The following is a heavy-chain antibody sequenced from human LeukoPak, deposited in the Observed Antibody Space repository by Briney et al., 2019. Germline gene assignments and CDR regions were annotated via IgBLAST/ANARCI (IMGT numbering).Heavy chain of an antibody. J-gene: IGHJ4*02. D-gene: IGHD3-22*01. CDR1: GYTFTSYY. CDR3: AREYYDSSGYYDY. CDR2: INPSGGST. V-gene: IGHV1-46*01. Sequence: GASVKVTCKASGYTFTSYYMHWVRQAPGQGLEWMGIINPSGGSTSYAQKFQGRVTMTRDTSTSTAYMELRSLRSDDTAVYYCAREYYDSSGYYDYWGQGTLVTVSS.